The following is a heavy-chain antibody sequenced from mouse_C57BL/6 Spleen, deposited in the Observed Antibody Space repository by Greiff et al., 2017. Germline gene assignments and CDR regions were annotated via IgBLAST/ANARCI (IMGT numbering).Heavy chain of an antibody. D-gene: IGHD1-1*01. CDR2: IDPSDSYT. CDR3: ARAYGSSPYWYFDG. J-gene: IGHJ1*03. Sequence: QVQLQQPGAELVKPGASVKLSCKASGYTFTSYWMQWVKQRPGQGLEWIGEIDPSDSYTNYNQKFKGKATLTVDTSSSTAYMQLSSLTSEDSAVYYCARAYGSSPYWYFDGWGTGTTVTVSS. V-gene: IGHV1-50*01. CDR1: GYTFTSYW.